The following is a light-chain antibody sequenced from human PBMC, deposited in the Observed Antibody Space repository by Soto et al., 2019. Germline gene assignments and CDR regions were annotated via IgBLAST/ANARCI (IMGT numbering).Light chain of an antibody. CDR1: QSISNF. CDR3: QQSYSSPLT. V-gene: IGKV1-39*01. Sequence: MQIAQSPASVSSSVADRVTITCRASQSISNFLNWYQQKPGKAPKLLIYAAFSLQSGVPSRFSGSGSGTDFTLTISSLQPEDFATYYCQQSYSSPLTFGGGTKVDTK. CDR2: AAF. J-gene: IGKJ4*01.